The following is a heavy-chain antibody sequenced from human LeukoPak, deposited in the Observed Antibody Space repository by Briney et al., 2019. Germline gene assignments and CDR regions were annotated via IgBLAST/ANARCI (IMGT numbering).Heavy chain of an antibody. J-gene: IGHJ4*02. CDR1: GFTFSSYA. CDR3: AAGGSGSYHY. V-gene: IGHV3-23*01. Sequence: GGSLRLSCAASGFTFSSYAMRLVRQAPGKGLEWVSAISGSGGSTYYADSVKGRFTISRDNSKNTLYLQMNSLRAEDTAVYYCAAGGSGSYHYWGQGTLVTVSS. CDR2: ISGSGGST. D-gene: IGHD3-10*01.